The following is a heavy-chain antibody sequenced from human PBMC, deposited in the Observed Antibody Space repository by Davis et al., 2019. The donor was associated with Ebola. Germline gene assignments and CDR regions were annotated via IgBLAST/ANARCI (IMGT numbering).Heavy chain of an antibody. Sequence: GESLKISCAASRFTFSSYWMTWIRQAPGKGLEWVSYISSSSSYTNYADSVKGRFTISRDNAKNSLYLQMNSLRAEDTAVYYCARLKMDIVVVPRYGMDVWGKGTTVTVSS. J-gene: IGHJ6*04. CDR1: RFTFSSYW. CDR2: ISSSSSYT. CDR3: ARLKMDIVVVPRYGMDV. D-gene: IGHD2-2*03. V-gene: IGHV3-11*06.